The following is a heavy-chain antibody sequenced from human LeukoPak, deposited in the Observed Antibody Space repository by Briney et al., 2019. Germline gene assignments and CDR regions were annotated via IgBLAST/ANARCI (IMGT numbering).Heavy chain of an antibody. CDR1: GFTFSSYA. V-gene: IGHV3-23*01. D-gene: IGHD3-10*01. CDR2: ISGSGGST. CDR3: TREDYYYASGR. Sequence: PGGSLRLSCAASGFTFSSYAMSWVRQAPGKGLEWVSAISGSGGSTYYADSVKGRFTISRDNSKNSLFLQMNSLRAEDTAVYYCTREDYYYASGRWAQGTLVTVSS. J-gene: IGHJ4*02.